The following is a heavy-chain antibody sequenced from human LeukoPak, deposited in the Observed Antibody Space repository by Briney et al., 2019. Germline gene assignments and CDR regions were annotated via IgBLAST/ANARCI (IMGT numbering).Heavy chain of an antibody. J-gene: IGHJ3*02. D-gene: IGHD3-16*01. CDR3: ARDGAGYDYVWGSYEGDAFDI. CDR2: ISSSSSTI. V-gene: IGHV3-48*01. Sequence: GGSLRLSCAASGFTFSSYSMNWVRQAPGKGLEWVSYISSSSSTINYADSVKGRFTISRDNAKNSLYLQMNSLRAEDTAVYYCARDGAGYDYVWGSYEGDAFDIWGQGTMVTVSS. CDR1: GFTFSSYS.